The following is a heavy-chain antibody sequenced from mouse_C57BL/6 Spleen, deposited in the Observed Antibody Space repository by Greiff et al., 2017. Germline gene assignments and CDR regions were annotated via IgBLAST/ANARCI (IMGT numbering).Heavy chain of an antibody. CDR3: ASLSHYGSSRDY. CDR1: GFSLTSSG. J-gene: IGHJ2*01. V-gene: IGHV2-2*01. CDR2: IWSGGST. Sequence: QVQLKESGPGLVQPSQSLSITCTVSGFSLTSSGVHWVRQSPGKGLEWLGVIWSGGSTDYNAAFLSRLSISKDNSKGQVFFKMNSLQADDTAIYYCASLSHYGSSRDYWGQGTTLTVAT. D-gene: IGHD1-1*01.